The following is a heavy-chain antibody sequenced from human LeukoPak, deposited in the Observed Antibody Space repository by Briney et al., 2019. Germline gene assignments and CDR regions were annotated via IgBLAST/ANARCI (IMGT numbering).Heavy chain of an antibody. D-gene: IGHD2-15*01. CDR3: AWIYCSGGSCYYGFDS. CDR1: GYPFTSYY. J-gene: IGHJ4*02. Sequence: ASVKVSCKASGYPFTSYYIHWVRQAPGQGLEWMGIINPSDRSTSYAQKFQGRVTMTRDTSTSTVYMELSSLRSEDTAVYYCAWIYCSGGSCYYGFDSWGQGTLVTVSS. V-gene: IGHV1-46*01. CDR2: INPSDRST.